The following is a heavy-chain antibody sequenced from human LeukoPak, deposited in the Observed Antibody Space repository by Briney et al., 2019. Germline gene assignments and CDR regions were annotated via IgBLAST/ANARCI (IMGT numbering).Heavy chain of an antibody. J-gene: IGHJ4*02. V-gene: IGHV1-46*01. CDR3: AREIGYCSGGSCYPQYYFDY. D-gene: IGHD2-15*01. CDR1: GYTFTSYY. CDR2: INPSGGST. Sequence: ASVKVSCKASGYTFTSYYMHWVRQAPGQGLEWMGIINPSGGSTSYAQKFQGRVTMTRDTSTSTVYMELSSLRSEDTAMYYCAREIGYCSGGSCYPQYYFDYWGQGTLVTVSS.